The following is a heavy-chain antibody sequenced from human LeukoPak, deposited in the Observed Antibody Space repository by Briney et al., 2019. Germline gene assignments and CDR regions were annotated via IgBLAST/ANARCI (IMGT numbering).Heavy chain of an antibody. V-gene: IGHV4-34*01. Sequence: PSETLSLTCAVYGGSFSGYYWSWIRQPPGKGLEWIGEINHSGSTNYNPSLKSRVTISVDTSKNQFSLKLSSVTAADTAVYYCARELNYYGSGSYYNLKYYYYYMDVWRKGTTVTVSS. D-gene: IGHD3-10*01. J-gene: IGHJ6*03. CDR1: GGSFSGYY. CDR2: INHSGST. CDR3: ARELNYYGSGSYYNLKYYYYYMDV.